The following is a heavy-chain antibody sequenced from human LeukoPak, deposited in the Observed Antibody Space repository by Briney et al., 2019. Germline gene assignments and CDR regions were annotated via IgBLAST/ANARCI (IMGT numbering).Heavy chain of an antibody. CDR1: GGSISSGDYY. D-gene: IGHD3-3*01. CDR3: ARTDFWSGHYYFDY. CDR2: IYYSGST. V-gene: IGHV4-30-4*08. Sequence: SETLSLTCTVSGGSISSGDYYWSWIRQPPGKGLEWIGYIYYSGSTYYTPSLKSRVTISVDTSKNQFSLKLSSVTAADTAVYYCARTDFWSGHYYFDYWGQGTLVTVSS. J-gene: IGHJ4*02.